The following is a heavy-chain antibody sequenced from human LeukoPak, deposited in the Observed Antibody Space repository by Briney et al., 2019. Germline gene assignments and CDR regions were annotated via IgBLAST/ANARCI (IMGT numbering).Heavy chain of an antibody. CDR2: ISASGGST. CDR1: GFTFSSYA. Sequence: GGSLRPSCAASGFTFSSYAMSWVRQAPGKGLEWVSPISASGGSTYYADPVKGRFTISSDNSKNTLYMQMNSLRAEDTAVYYCAKDRHYYDSSGYYYWNFDLWGRGTLVTVSS. D-gene: IGHD3-22*01. J-gene: IGHJ2*01. CDR3: AKDRHYYDSSGYYYWNFDL. V-gene: IGHV3-23*01.